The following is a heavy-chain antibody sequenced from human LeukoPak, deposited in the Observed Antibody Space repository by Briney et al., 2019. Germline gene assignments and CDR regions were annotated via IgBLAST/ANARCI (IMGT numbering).Heavy chain of an antibody. CDR3: ARGEYSYAMGY. D-gene: IGHD5-18*01. CDR2: MNPNSGDT. CDR1: GYTFTSYD. J-gene: IGHJ4*02. V-gene: IGHV1-8*01. Sequence: GASVKVSCKASGYTFTSYDINWVRQATGQGLEWMGWMNPNSGDTGYVQKFQGRVTMTRSTSISTAYMELSSLRSEDTAIYYCARGEYSYAMGYWGQGTLVTVSS.